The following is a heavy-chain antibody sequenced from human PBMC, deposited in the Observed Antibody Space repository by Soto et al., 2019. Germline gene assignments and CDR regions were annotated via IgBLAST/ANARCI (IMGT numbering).Heavy chain of an antibody. CDR2: IIPVFRTS. D-gene: IGHD3-16*01. CDR3: AKDVSWDGGGGES. J-gene: IGHJ4*02. CDR1: GVTFSRYA. V-gene: IGHV1-69*18. Sequence: QVQLVQSGAKVKKPGSSVKVSCSASGVTFSRYAFTWVRQAPGQGLEWMGNIIPVFRTSTYAQRFQGRLTISADESTNAVYMGLSSIRSEDTAVYFCAKDVSWDGGGGESWCQGTLVIVSS.